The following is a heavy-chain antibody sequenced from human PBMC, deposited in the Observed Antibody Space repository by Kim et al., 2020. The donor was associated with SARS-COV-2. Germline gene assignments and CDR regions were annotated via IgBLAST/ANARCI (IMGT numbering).Heavy chain of an antibody. CDR3: ARDRRITIFGVANSGLGRYYYYGMDV. V-gene: IGHV3-53*01. J-gene: IGHJ6*02. CDR1: GFTVSSNY. CDR2: IYSGGST. D-gene: IGHD3-3*01. Sequence: GGSLRLSCAASGFTVSSNYMSWVRQAPGKGLEGVSVIYSGGSTYYADSVKGRFTIYRDNSKNTRYRQRKSLRAEETAVYYCARDRRITIFGVANSGLGRYYYYGMDVWGQGTTVTVSS.